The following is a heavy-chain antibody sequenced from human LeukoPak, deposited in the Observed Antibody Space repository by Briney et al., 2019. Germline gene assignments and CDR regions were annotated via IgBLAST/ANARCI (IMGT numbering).Heavy chain of an antibody. CDR2: INHSGST. CDR3: ARVTTASFTLFDY. V-gene: IGHV4-34*01. Sequence: SETLSLTCAVYGGSFSGYYWCWICQPPGKGLEWIGEINHSGSTNYNPSLKSRVTISVDTSKNQFSLKLSSVTAADTAVYYCARVTTASFTLFDYWGQGTLVTVSS. J-gene: IGHJ4*02. D-gene: IGHD4-11*01. CDR1: GGSFSGYY.